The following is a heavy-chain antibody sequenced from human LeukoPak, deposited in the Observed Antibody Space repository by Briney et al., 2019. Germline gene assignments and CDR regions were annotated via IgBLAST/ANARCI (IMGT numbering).Heavy chain of an antibody. CDR2: ISPSGDNI. D-gene: IGHD2/OR15-2a*01. Sequence: GVSLTLPCAASGFTLKTFAMRWLRQAPGKGLEWVSPISPSGDNIYYAAYVKRPLTISRDNSRDTLYLQMNRMRGEDTAIYYCEQDLRRRTTCHCYGSLDPWGQGTLVTVSS. CDR1: GFTLKTFA. CDR3: EQDLRRRTTCHCYGSLDP. J-gene: IGHJ5*02. V-gene: IGHV3-23*01.